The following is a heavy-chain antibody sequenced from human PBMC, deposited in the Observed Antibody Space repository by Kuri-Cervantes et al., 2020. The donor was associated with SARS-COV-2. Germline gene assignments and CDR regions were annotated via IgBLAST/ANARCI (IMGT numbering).Heavy chain of an antibody. V-gene: IGHV4-59*12. CDR1: GGSISSYY. D-gene: IGHD6-13*01. CDR2: IYYSGST. J-gene: IGHJ4*02. Sequence: SETLSLTCTVSGGSISSYYWSWIRQPPGKGLEWIGYIYYSGSTNYNPSLKSRVTISVDTSKNQFSLKLSSVTAADTAVYYCARGGSSWYIRQYYFDYWGQGTLVTVSS. CDR3: ARGGSSWYIRQYYFDY.